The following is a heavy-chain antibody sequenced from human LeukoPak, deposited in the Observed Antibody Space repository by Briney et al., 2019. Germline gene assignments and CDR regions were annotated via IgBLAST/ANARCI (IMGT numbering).Heavy chain of an antibody. J-gene: IGHJ4*02. CDR1: GFTFSSYG. CDR2: ISYDGSNK. D-gene: IGHD6-13*01. CDR3: ARGWYEAPPGDY. V-gene: IGHV3-30*03. Sequence: GGSLRLSCAASGFTFSSYGMHWVRQAPGKGLEWVAVISYDGSNKYYADSVKGRFTISRDNAKNSLYLQMNSLRAEDTAVYYCARGWYEAPPGDYWGQGTLVTVSS.